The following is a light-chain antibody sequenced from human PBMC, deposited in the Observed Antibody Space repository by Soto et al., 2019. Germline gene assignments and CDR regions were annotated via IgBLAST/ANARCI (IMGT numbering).Light chain of an antibody. CDR3: QQYSNSPFT. J-gene: IGKJ4*01. CDR2: GAS. CDR1: QTVSSS. V-gene: IGKV3-20*01. Sequence: EIVLTQSPGTLSLSPGEIATLSCRAYQTVSSSLAWYQQKPGQAPRLLIYGASSRATGIPDRFSGSGSGTDFTLTISRLEPEDFAVYYCQQYSNSPFTFGGGTKVEIK.